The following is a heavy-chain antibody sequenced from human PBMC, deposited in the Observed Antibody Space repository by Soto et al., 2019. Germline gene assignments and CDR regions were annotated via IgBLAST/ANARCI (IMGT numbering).Heavy chain of an antibody. CDR3: AVAIFTAYDY. CDR2: ITGSGDRT. D-gene: IGHD3-9*01. Sequence: RLSCAASGFTFSGCSMTWVRQAPGKGLEWVSAITGSGDRTYYADSVKGRFTISRDNSNNMVYLQMNSLRAEDSAVYYCAVAIFTAYDYWGQGTLVTVSS. V-gene: IGHV3-23*01. CDR1: GFTFSGCS. J-gene: IGHJ4*02.